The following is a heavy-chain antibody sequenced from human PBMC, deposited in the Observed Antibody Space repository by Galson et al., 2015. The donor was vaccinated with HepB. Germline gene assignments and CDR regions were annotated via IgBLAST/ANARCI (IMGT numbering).Heavy chain of an antibody. V-gene: IGHV1-69*13. CDR2: IIPIFGTT. J-gene: IGHJ2*01. Sequence: SVKVSCKASGGTFSSYVISWVRQAPGQGLEWMGGIIPIFGTTNYAQEFQGRVTIIADESTNTAYMELSSLRSDDTGVYYCARGAVIVVRGGISNFDLWGRCTLVTVSP. CDR1: GGTFSSYV. CDR3: ARGAVIVVRGGISNFDL. D-gene: IGHD3-10*01.